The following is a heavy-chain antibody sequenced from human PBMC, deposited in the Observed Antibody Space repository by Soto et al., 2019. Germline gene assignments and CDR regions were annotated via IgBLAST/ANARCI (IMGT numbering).Heavy chain of an antibody. Sequence: QVQLVQSGAEVKKPGASVKVSCKASGYTFTSYGISWVRQAPGQGLEWMGWISAYNGNTNYAQKLQGRVTMTTDTATSTAYMELRSLRSDDTAVYYCARDSLKYFSGGSCPPEDYWGQGTLVTVSS. D-gene: IGHD2-15*01. CDR2: ISAYNGNT. J-gene: IGHJ4*02. CDR1: GYTFTSYG. V-gene: IGHV1-18*01. CDR3: ARDSLKYFSGGSCPPEDY.